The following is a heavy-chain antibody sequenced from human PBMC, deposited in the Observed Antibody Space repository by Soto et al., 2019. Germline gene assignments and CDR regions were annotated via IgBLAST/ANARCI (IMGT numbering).Heavy chain of an antibody. CDR3: AKPNLYCSSTSCYDY. J-gene: IGHJ4*02. CDR1: GFTSSNYA. CDR2: ISGSGGST. Sequence: GGSLRLSCEGTGFTSSNYAMSWVRQAPGKGLEWVSVISGSGGSTYYADSVKGRFTISRDNSKNTLYLQMNSLRAEDTAVYYYAKPNLYCSSTSCYDYWGQGTLVTVSS. V-gene: IGHV3-23*01. D-gene: IGHD2-2*01.